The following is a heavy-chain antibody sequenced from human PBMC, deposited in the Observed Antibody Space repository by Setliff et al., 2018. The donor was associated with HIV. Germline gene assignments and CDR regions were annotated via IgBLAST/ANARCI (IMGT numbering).Heavy chain of an antibody. CDR1: GFTFSSYV. CDR2: MSTDGGIK. CDR3: ARGRNRNYVVYGMDV. V-gene: IGHV3-33*08. Sequence: GGSLRLSCAATGFTFSSYVLHWVRQAPGKGLEWVAVMSTDGGIKIYADSVQGRFTISRDNSKNTLYLQMNSLRTEDTAVYYCARGRNRNYVVYGMDVWGQGTTVTVSS. D-gene: IGHD1-7*01. J-gene: IGHJ6*02.